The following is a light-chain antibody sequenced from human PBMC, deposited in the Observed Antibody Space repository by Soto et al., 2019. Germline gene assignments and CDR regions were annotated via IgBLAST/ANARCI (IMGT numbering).Light chain of an antibody. V-gene: IGKV3-15*01. CDR1: QSVSRY. CDR2: DAS. J-gene: IGKJ5*01. CDR3: QQCSDWPRFT. Sequence: EIVMTQSPATLSVSPGETATLSCRASQSVSRYLAWYQHRPGQAPRLLIYDASTRATGIPARFSGSGSGTPCTLTISGLQSEDFAVYSCQQCSDWPRFTFGQGKRRQIK.